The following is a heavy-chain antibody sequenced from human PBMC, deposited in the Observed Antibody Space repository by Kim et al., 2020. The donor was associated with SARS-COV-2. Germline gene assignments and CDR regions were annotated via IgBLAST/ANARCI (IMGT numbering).Heavy chain of an antibody. J-gene: IGHJ6*02. CDR2: IWYDGSNK. CDR1: GFTFSSYG. D-gene: IGHD3-9*01. V-gene: IGHV3-33*06. Sequence: GGSLRLSCAASGFTFSSYGMHWVRQAPGKGLEWVAVIWYDGSNKYYADSVKGRFTISRDSSKNTLYLQMNSLRAEDTAVYYCAKDTILGGSRILTGYWTGYYGMDVWGQGTTVTVSS. CDR3: AKDTILGGSRILTGYWTGYYGMDV.